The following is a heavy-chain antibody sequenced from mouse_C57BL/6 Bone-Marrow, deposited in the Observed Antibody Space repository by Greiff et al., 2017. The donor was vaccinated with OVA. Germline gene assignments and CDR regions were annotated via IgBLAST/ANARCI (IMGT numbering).Heavy chain of an antibody. D-gene: IGHD1-2*01. J-gene: IGHJ2*01. V-gene: IGHV5-17*01. Sequence: EVKVVESGGGLVKPGGSLKLSCAASGFTFSDYGMHWVRQAPEKGLEWVAYISSGSSTIYYADTVKGRFTISRDNAKNTLFLQMTSLRSEDTAMYYCATLRRRDFDYGGQGTTLTVSS. CDR1: GFTFSDYG. CDR3: ATLRRRDFDY. CDR2: ISSGSSTI.